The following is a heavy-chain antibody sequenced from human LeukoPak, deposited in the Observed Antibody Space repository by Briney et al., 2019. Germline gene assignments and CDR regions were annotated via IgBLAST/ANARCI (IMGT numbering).Heavy chain of an antibody. V-gene: IGHV1-18*01. CDR2: ISAYNGNT. D-gene: IGHD4-17*01. CDR3: ARDSIYGDYVTALFDY. J-gene: IGHJ4*02. Sequence: ASVKVSCKASGYTFTSYGISWVRQAPGQGLEWMGWISAYNGNTNYAQKLQGRVTMTTDTSTSTAYMELRSLRSDDTAVYYCARDSIYGDYVTALFDYWGQGTLVTVSS. CDR1: GYTFTSYG.